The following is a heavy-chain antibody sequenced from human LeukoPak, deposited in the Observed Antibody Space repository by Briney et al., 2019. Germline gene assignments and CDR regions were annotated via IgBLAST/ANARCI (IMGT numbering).Heavy chain of an antibody. Sequence: GGSLRLSCAASGFTFRSYWMSWVRPAPGKGLEWVATIKRDGTDEQYVQSVKGGFAIFRDNAKNSLYLQMNSLKAEDTDFYYCTRGFDSDYWGQGTLVTVSS. CDR3: TRGFDSDY. CDR2: IKRDGTDE. J-gene: IGHJ4*02. V-gene: IGHV3-7*01. CDR1: GFTFRSYW. D-gene: IGHD2-21*01.